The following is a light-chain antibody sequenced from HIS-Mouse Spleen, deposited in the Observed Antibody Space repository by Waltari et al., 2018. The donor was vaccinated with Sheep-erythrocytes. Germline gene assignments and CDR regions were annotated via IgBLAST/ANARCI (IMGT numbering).Light chain of an antibody. V-gene: IGLV2-11*01. CDR2: DVS. CDR3: CSYAGSYNHV. Sequence: QSALTQPRSVSGSPGQSVTISCTGTSSDVGGYNYVSWYQQHPGKAPKLMIYDVSKRPSGGPDRFAGCKSGKTASLTISGLQAEDEADYYCCSYAGSYNHVFATGTKVTVL. CDR1: SSDVGGYNY. J-gene: IGLJ1*01.